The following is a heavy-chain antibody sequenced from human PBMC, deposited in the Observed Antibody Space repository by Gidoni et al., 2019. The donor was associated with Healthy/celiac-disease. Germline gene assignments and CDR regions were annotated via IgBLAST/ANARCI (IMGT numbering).Heavy chain of an antibody. D-gene: IGHD6-19*01. V-gene: IGHV4-39*01. CDR3: ARQKLSSGWSSGEFDY. CDR1: GGSISSSSYY. CDR2: IYYSGST. Sequence: QLQLQESGPGLVKPSETLSLTCTVSGGSISSSSYYWGWIRQPPGKGLEWIGSIYYSGSTYYNPSLKSRVTISVDTSKNQFSLKLSSVTAADTAVYYCARQKLSSGWSSGEFDYWGQGTLVTVSS. J-gene: IGHJ4*02.